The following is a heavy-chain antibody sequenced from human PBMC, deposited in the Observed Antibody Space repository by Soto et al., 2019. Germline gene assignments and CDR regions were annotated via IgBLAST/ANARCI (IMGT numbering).Heavy chain of an antibody. CDR1: GYTFTGYV. V-gene: IGHV1-3*01. J-gene: IGHJ2*01. Sequence: ASVKVSCKTSGYTFTGYVVDWVRQAPGQGLEWMGWINSGNGNTKYSEKFQGRVTITRDTSASTAYMELNSLTSEDTAVYYCARGLTIFGVVIGYWGRG. CDR2: INSGNGNT. D-gene: IGHD3-3*01. CDR3: ARGLTIFGVVIGY.